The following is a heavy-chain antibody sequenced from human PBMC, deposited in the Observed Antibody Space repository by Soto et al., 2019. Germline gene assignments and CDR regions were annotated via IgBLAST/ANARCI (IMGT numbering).Heavy chain of an antibody. V-gene: IGHV3-11*05. J-gene: IGHJ4*02. D-gene: IGHD3-22*01. CDR3: ARGVYYYDSSGYLGY. Sequence: GGSLRLSCAASGFTFSDYYMSWIRQAPGKGLEWVSYISNSGSYTNYADSVKGRFTISRDNAKNSLYLQMNSLRAEDTAVYYCARGVYYYDSSGYLGYWGPGTRVTVSS. CDR2: ISNSGSYT. CDR1: GFTFSDYY.